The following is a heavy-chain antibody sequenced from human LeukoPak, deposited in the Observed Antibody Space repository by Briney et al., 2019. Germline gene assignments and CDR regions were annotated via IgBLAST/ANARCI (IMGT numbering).Heavy chain of an antibody. CDR1: GFRFSSYA. V-gene: IGHV3-23*01. CDR2: ISGSGVST. CDR3: AKDLADYYDSSGYFDY. J-gene: IGHJ4*02. Sequence: GGSLRLSCAASGFRFSSYAMSWVRQAPGKGLEWVSAISGSGVSTYYADSVKGRFTVSRDNSKNTLYLQMSSLRAEDTAVYYCAKDLADYYDSSGYFDYWGQGTLVTVSS. D-gene: IGHD3-22*01.